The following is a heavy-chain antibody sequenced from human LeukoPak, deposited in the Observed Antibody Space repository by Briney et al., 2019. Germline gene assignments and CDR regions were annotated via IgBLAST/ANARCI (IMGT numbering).Heavy chain of an antibody. D-gene: IGHD6-13*01. J-gene: IGHJ4*02. CDR2: ISGSGGST. V-gene: IGHV3-23*01. CDR3: ARASSSWSQIDY. CDR1: GFTFSSYA. Sequence: GGSLRLSCAAFGFTFSSYAMNWVRQAPEKGLEWVSAISGSGGSTYYADSVKGRFTISRDNSRNTLYLQMNSLRAEDTAVFYCARASSSWSQIDYWGQGTLVTVSS.